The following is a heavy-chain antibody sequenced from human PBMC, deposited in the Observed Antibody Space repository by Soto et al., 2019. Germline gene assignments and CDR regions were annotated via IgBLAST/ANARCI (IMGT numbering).Heavy chain of an antibody. CDR2: IYYSGIT. CDR1: GGSIGSGGYY. J-gene: IGHJ4*02. CDR3: ARSPGYYFDY. Sequence: PSETLSLTCTVSGGSIGSGGYYWSWIRQHPGKGLEWIGYIYYSGITYYNPSLKSRVTISVDTSKNQFSLKLRSVTAADTAVYYCARSPGYYFDYWGQGTLVTVSS. V-gene: IGHV4-31*03.